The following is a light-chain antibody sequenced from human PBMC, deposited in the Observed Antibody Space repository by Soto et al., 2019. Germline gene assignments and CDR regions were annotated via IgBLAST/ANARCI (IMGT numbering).Light chain of an antibody. J-gene: IGKJ4*01. CDR1: QSISSY. Sequence: DIQMTQSPSSLSASVGDRVTITCRASQSISSYLNWYQQKPGKAPKLLIYAASSLKSGVPSRFSGSGSGTDFTLTISSLQPEEFAAYYYEQSYSTPPLTFGGGTKVEIK. V-gene: IGKV1-39*01. CDR2: AAS. CDR3: EQSYSTPPLT.